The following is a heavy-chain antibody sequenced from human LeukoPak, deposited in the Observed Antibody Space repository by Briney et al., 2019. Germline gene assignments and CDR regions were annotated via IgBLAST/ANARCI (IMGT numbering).Heavy chain of an antibody. CDR1: GIPFSDYY. V-gene: IGHV3-11*03. CDR3: AAGTAADF. CDR2: ISSSSSYT. J-gene: IGHJ4*02. Sequence: GGSLRLSCVVSGIPFSDYYMNWIRKAPGKGLEWISYISSSSSYTDYADSVKGRFTISRDNAKSPLYLQMHSLRLEDTAVYYCAAGTAADFWGQGTLVTVSS. D-gene: IGHD6-13*01.